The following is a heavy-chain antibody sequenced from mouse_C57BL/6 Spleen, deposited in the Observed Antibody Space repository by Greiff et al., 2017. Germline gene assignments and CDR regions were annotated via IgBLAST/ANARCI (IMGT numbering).Heavy chain of an antibody. J-gene: IGHJ2*01. V-gene: IGHV1-80*01. CDR3: ARGSSSY. D-gene: IGHD1-1*01. Sequence: VQLQQSGAELVKPGASVKISCKASGYAFSSYWMNWVKQRPGTGLEWIGQIYPGDGSTNYNEKFKSKATLTVDTSSSTAYMQLSSLTSEDSAVYYCARGSSSYWGQGTTLTVSS. CDR1: GYAFSSYW. CDR2: IYPGDGST.